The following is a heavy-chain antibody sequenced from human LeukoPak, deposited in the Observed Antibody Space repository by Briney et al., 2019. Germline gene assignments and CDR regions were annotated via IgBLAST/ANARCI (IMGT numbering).Heavy chain of an antibody. Sequence: ASVKVSCKXSGYTFTSYDINWVRQATGQGLEGMGWMNPNSGNTGYAQKFQGRVTMTRNTSISTAYMELSSLRSEDTAVYYCARSDYGDYWHYYYYMDVWGKGTTVTVSS. D-gene: IGHD4-17*01. CDR3: ARSDYGDYWHYYYYMDV. CDR2: MNPNSGNT. CDR1: GYTFTSYD. V-gene: IGHV1-8*01. J-gene: IGHJ6*03.